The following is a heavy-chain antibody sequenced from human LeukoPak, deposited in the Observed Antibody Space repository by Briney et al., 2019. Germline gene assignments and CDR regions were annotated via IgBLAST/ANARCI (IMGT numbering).Heavy chain of an antibody. CDR3: ATPVRWLRYYYGMDV. Sequence: SVKVSCKASGFTFTSSAMQWVRQARGQRLEWIGWIVVGSGNTNYAQKFQERVTITRDMSTSTAYMELSSLRSEDTAVYYCATPVRWLRYYYGMDVWGQGTTVTVSS. V-gene: IGHV1-58*02. CDR1: GFTFTSSA. J-gene: IGHJ6*02. D-gene: IGHD5-12*01. CDR2: IVVGSGNT.